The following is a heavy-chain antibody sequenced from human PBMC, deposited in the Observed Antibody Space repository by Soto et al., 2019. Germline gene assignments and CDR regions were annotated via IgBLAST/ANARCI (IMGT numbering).Heavy chain of an antibody. V-gene: IGHV4-4*07. J-gene: IGHJ4*02. D-gene: IGHD2-15*01. CDR1: GDSISDYFY. CDR3: AREVRGGFTGIFDQ. CDR2: IYTDGTT. Sequence: QVQLQGSGPGQVKPSETLSLTYTVSGDSISDYFYWSWIRQPAGKGLEWIGRIYTDGTTKYNPSLKGRVTLSLDQSKNQFYLELSCVTAADTAVYYFAREVRGGFTGIFDQWGRGSRVTVSS.